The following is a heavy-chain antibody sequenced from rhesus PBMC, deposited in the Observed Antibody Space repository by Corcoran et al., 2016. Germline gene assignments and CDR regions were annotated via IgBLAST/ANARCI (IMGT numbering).Heavy chain of an antibody. D-gene: IGHD5-42*01. J-gene: IGHJ4*01. V-gene: IGHV4-80*01. CDR1: GYSISSNY. CDR2: INGNSGST. CDR3: ARQGIFDY. Sequence: QVQLQESGPGLVKPSETLSLTCAVSGYSISSNYWSWIRQPPGKGLEWIGEINGNSGSTNYNPSLKSRVTISKDASKNQFSLKLSAVTAADTAVYYCARQGIFDYWGQGVLVTVSS.